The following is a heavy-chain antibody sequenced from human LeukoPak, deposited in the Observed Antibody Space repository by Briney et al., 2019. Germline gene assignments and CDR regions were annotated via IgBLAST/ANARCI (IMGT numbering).Heavy chain of an antibody. D-gene: IGHD3-10*01. V-gene: IGHV1-46*01. J-gene: IGHJ4*02. CDR2: INPNGGST. Sequence: ASVKVSCKASGYSLTRYFIHWVRQAPGQGLEWMGIINPNGGSTSYAQKFQGRVTMTRDTSTSTVYMELSRLRSEDTAVYYCARGKVVTMVRGGIITFCDYWGEGTLVSVSS. CDR3: ARGKVVTMVRGGIITFCDY. CDR1: GYSLTRYF.